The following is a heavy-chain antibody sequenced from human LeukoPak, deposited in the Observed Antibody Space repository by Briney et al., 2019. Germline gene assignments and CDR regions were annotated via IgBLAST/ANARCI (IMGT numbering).Heavy chain of an antibody. CDR3: ARQYGDYASDYGMDV. CDR1: GGSINNYY. D-gene: IGHD4-17*01. Sequence: SETLSLTCTVSGGSINNYYWSWIRQPPGKGLEWIADIYYSGGTKYNPSLKSRVTISVDTSKNQFSLKLSSVTAADTAVYYCARQYGDYASDYGMDVWGQGTTVTVSS. CDR2: IYYSGGT. V-gene: IGHV4-59*08. J-gene: IGHJ6*02.